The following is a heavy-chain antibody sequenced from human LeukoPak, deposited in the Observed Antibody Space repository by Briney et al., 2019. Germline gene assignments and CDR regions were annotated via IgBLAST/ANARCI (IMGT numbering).Heavy chain of an antibody. Sequence: SETLSLTCTASDDSISTYYWSWIRRPPGKGLEWIGYIHHSGNTNYNPSLKSRVTTSVDTSKNQFSLKLSSVTAADTAVYYCARHSGYYASDPWGQGTLVTVSS. CDR3: ARHSGYYASDP. V-gene: IGHV4-59*08. J-gene: IGHJ5*02. D-gene: IGHD3-10*01. CDR2: IHHSGNT. CDR1: DDSISTYY.